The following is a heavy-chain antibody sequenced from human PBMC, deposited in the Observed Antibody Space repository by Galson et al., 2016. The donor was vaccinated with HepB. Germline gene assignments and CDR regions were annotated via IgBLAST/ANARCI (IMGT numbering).Heavy chain of an antibody. CDR3: ARRRTTLGNRYQSDV. J-gene: IGHJ6*02. D-gene: IGHD1-1*01. Sequence: SETLSLTCSLTDGSISTYYWSWIRQPPGQGLEWIGHGYYTGSSDYNPSLKSRVIISVDTSKNQLSLRLNSVTTADTAVYYRARRRTTLGNRYQSDVWGQGTAVTVSS. V-gene: IGHV4-59*01. CDR1: DGSISTYY. CDR2: GYYTGSS.